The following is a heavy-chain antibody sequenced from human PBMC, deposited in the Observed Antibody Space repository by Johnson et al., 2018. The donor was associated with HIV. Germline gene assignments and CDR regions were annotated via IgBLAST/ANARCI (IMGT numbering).Heavy chain of an antibody. Sequence: QVQLLESGGGVVQPGGSLRLSCAASGFTFSNYGMHWVRQAPGKGLEWVAFIRYDGSNKYYADSVKGRFTISRDNSKNTLYLQMNGLRAEDTAVYYCAKGRLVGATTYDAFDIWGQGTMVTVSS. V-gene: IGHV3-30*02. CDR1: GFTFSNYG. CDR2: IRYDGSNK. CDR3: AKGRLVGATTYDAFDI. J-gene: IGHJ3*02. D-gene: IGHD1-26*01.